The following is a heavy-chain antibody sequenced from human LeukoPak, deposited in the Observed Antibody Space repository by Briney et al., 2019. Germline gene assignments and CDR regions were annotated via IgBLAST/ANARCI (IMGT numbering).Heavy chain of an antibody. J-gene: IGHJ5*02. Sequence: ASVKVSCKASGYTFTGYYVHWVRQAPGQGLEWMGWINPNTGGANYAQKFQGRVTMTKDTSTNAAYMELNKLTSDDTAVYYCGRGNKSFDPWGQGTLVTVSS. V-gene: IGHV1-2*02. CDR3: GRGNKSFDP. CDR1: GYTFTGYY. CDR2: INPNTGGA.